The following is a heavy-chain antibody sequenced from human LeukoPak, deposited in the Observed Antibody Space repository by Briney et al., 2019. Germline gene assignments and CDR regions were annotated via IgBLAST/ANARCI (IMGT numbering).Heavy chain of an antibody. V-gene: IGHV3-7*01. CDR3: ARDFQWSDAFDT. CDR2: IKQDGSEK. CDR1: GFTFSSCW. Sequence: GGSLRLSCAASGFTFSSCWMSWVRQAPGKGLEWVANIKQDGSEKYYVDSVKGRFTISRDNAKNSLYLQMNSLRAEDTAVYYCARDFQWSDAFDTWGQGTMVTVSS. J-gene: IGHJ3*02. D-gene: IGHD2-15*01.